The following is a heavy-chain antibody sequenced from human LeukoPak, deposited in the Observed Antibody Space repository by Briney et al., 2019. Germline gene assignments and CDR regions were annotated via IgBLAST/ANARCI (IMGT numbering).Heavy chain of an antibody. J-gene: IGHJ4*02. D-gene: IGHD3-9*01. Sequence: SETLSLTCTVSGGSITNYYWSWIRQPPGKGLEWIAYIYYTGATNYNPSLKSRVTISVDTSKNQFSLKLSSVTATDTAVYYCARHGSNRYYDILTGYSPAADFDYWGQGTLVTVSS. CDR2: IYYTGAT. V-gene: IGHV4-59*08. CDR1: GGSITNYY. CDR3: ARHGSNRYYDILTGYSPAADFDY.